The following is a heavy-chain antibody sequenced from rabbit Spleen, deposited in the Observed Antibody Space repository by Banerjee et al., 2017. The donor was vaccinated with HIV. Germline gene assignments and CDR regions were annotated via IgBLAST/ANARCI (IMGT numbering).Heavy chain of an antibody. CDR2: IDPVFGIT. CDR3: ARDGAGGSYFAL. CDR1: KFSFSSSYY. Sequence: QEQLTETGGDLVKPGASLTLTCTASKFSFSSSYYMYWVRQAPGKGLEWIGYIDPVFGITYYANWVNGRFSISRENAQNTVFLQMTSLTAADTATYFCARDGAGGSYFALWGPGTLVTVS. J-gene: IGHJ4*01. V-gene: IGHV1S45*01. D-gene: IGHD8-1*01.